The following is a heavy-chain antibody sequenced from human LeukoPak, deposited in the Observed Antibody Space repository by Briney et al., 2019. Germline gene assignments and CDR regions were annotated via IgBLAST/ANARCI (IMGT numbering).Heavy chain of an antibody. V-gene: IGHV4-39*01. D-gene: IGHD3-22*01. CDR1: GDSISSSRYY. CDR2: IYYSGST. CDR3: ARLIPLRYYDSSGYFDY. J-gene: IGHJ4*02. Sequence: SETLSLTCTVSGDSISSSRYYLGWIRQPPGKGLEWIGSIYYSGSTYYNPSLKSRVTISVDTFKNQFSLKLSSVTAADTAVFYCARLIPLRYYDSSGYFDYWGQGTLLTVSS.